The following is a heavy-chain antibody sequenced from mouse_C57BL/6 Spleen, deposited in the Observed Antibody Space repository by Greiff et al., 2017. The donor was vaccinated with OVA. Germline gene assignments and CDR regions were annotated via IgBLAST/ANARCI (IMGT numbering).Heavy chain of an antibody. V-gene: IGHV10-1*01. CDR2: IRSKSNNYAT. J-gene: IGHJ4*01. CDR3: VRHETTGSYAMDY. CDR1: GFSFNTYA. Sequence: EVKLMESGGGLVQPKGSLKLSCAASGFSFNTYAMNWVRQAPGKGLEWVARIRSKSNNYATYYADSVKDRFTFSRDDSENRLDLQKNNFKTEDTAMYYCVRHETTGSYAMDYWGQGTSVTVSS. D-gene: IGHD2-13*01.